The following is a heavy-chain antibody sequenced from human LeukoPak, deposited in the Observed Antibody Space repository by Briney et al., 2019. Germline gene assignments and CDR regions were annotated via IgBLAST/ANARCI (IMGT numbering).Heavy chain of an antibody. Sequence: GASVKVSCKASGYSFSRYGISWVRQAPGQGLEWMGWISTYNGNTNYAQKFQGRVTMTTDTSTNTAYVELRSLRSDDTAVYYCARDLDYYDSSGSGWFGPWGQGTLVTVSS. CDR2: ISTYNGNT. CDR3: ARDLDYYDSSGSGWFGP. CDR1: GYSFSRYG. J-gene: IGHJ5*02. D-gene: IGHD3-22*01. V-gene: IGHV1-18*01.